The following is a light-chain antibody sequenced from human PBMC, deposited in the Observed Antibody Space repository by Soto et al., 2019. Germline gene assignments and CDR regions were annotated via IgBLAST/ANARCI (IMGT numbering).Light chain of an antibody. CDR2: EVG. Sequence: QSVLTQPASVSGSPGQSITISCTGTSSDVGNYNLVSWYQHHPGKAPKLMIYEVGKRPSGVSNRFSGSKSGDTASLTISVLQAEDEADYYCCSYAGSNYVFGTGTKVTVL. CDR3: CSYAGSNYV. J-gene: IGLJ1*01. V-gene: IGLV2-23*02. CDR1: SSDVGNYNL.